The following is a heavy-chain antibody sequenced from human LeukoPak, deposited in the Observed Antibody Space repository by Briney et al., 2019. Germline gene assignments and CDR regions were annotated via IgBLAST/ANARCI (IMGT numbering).Heavy chain of an antibody. CDR3: ARHEHKAVAGDT. V-gene: IGHV4-59*05. CDR2: VYYSGKT. J-gene: IGHJ5*02. CDR1: GFTFSSYE. Sequence: GSLRLSCAASGFTFSSYEMNWVRQPPGKGLEWVGRVYYSGKTFYSPSLESRVTISVDTSKNHFSLRLISVTAADTAMYYCARHEHKAVAGDTWGQGTLVTVSS. D-gene: IGHD6-19*01.